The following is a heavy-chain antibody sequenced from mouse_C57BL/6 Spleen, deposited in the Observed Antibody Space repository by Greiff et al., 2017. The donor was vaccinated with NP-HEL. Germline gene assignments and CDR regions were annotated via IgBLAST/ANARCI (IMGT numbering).Heavy chain of an antibody. CDR3: ASPYYYGSSYWYFDV. CDR2: IDPANGNT. J-gene: IGHJ1*03. CDR1: GFNIKNTY. Sequence: EVQLVESVAELVRPGASVKLSCTASGFNIKNTYMHWVKQRPEQGLEWIGRIDPANGNTKYAPKFQGKATITADTSSNTAYLQLSSLTSEDTAIYYCASPYYYGSSYWYFDVWGTGTTVTVSS. D-gene: IGHD1-1*01. V-gene: IGHV14-3*01.